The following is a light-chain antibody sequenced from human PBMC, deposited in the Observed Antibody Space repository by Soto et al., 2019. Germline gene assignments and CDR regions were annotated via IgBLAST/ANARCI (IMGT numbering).Light chain of an antibody. J-gene: IGKJ2*01. CDR2: GAS. CDR1: QSVSASF. CDR3: HPRYT. Sequence: EIVLTQSPGTLSLSPGERATLSCRASQSVSASFLAWYQQKPGPAPRLLIYGASSRATGITDSFTGSGSGIDFPLTISRPEHEDATVYYCHPRYTFGQGTKLEIK. V-gene: IGKV3-20*01.